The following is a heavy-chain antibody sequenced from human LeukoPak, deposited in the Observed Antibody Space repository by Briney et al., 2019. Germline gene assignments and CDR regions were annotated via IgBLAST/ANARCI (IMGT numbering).Heavy chain of an antibody. Sequence: GGSLRLSCAASGFTFSSYAMNWVRQAPGKGLEWVSTISGSGGSTYYADSVKGRFTISRDNSKNTLYLQMNSLRDEDTAVYYCAKRGDGYFYYFDYWGQGTLVTVSS. CDR2: ISGSGGST. CDR1: GFTFSSYA. CDR3: AKRGDGYFYYFDY. V-gene: IGHV3-23*01. J-gene: IGHJ4*02. D-gene: IGHD5-24*01.